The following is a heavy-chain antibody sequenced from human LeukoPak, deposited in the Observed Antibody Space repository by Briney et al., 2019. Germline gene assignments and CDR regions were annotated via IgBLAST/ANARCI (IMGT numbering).Heavy chain of an antibody. D-gene: IGHD3-10*01. CDR1: GGSFSGYY. Sequence: SETLSLTCAVYGGSFSGYYWSWIRQPPGKGLEWIGEINHSGSTNYNPSLKSRVTISVDTSKNQLSLKLSSVTAADTAVYYCASRTMVRGPRDYWGQGTLVTVSS. CDR3: ASRTMVRGPRDY. V-gene: IGHV4-34*01. CDR2: INHSGST. J-gene: IGHJ4*02.